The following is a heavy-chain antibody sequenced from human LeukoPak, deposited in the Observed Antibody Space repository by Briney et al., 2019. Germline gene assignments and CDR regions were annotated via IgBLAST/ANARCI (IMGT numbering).Heavy chain of an antibody. CDR3: ARDQVSFGFDY. J-gene: IGHJ4*02. CDR2: IYSDGST. V-gene: IGHV3-53*01. D-gene: IGHD2-15*01. CDR1: GFTVSSNY. Sequence: PGGSLRLSCAASGFTVSSNYMSWVRQAPGKGLEWVSVIYSDGSTYYADSVKGRFTISRDNSKNTLYLQMNSLRAEDTAVYYCARDQVSFGFDYWGQGTLVTVSS.